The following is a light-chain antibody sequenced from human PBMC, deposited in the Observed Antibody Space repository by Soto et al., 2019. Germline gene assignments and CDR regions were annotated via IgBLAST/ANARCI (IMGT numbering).Light chain of an antibody. CDR2: EVN. Sequence: QSALTQPASVSGSPRQSITISCTGASSDVGGYTYVSWYQQHPGKAPKLMIYEVNNRPSGVSHRCSGSKSGNTASLTISGLQAEDEADYYCSSYTSSSTLYVFGTGTKVTVL. CDR3: SSYTSSSTLYV. CDR1: SSDVGGYTY. J-gene: IGLJ1*01. V-gene: IGLV2-14*01.